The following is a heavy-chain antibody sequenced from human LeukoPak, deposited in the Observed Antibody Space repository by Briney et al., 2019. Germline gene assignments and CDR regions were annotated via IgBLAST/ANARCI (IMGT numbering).Heavy chain of an antibody. CDR3: VRYCNGGSCYRAAFDV. D-gene: IGHD2-15*01. V-gene: IGHV3-33*01. Sequence: AGGSLRLSCAASEFTFSDYGMYWVRQAPGKGLEWVALIWYDGGKKYYTDSVRGRFTISRDNSKNTLYLQMNSLRAEDTAVYYCVRYCNGGSCYRAAFDVWGPGTMVTASS. J-gene: IGHJ3*01. CDR2: IWYDGGKK. CDR1: EFTFSDYG.